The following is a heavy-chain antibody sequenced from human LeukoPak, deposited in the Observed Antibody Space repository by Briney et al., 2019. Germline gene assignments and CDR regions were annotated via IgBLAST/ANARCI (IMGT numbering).Heavy chain of an antibody. J-gene: IGHJ4*02. Sequence: GASVKVSCKASGYTFTGYYMHWLRQVPGQGLEWMGWINPETGDPYYGQKFLGRVTMTRDTSISTAYMELSRLTSDDMAVYYCARDPTRGDLSVYWGQGSLVTVSS. V-gene: IGHV1-2*02. CDR1: GYTFTGYY. CDR2: INPETGDP. CDR3: ARDPTRGDLSVY. D-gene: IGHD5-12*01.